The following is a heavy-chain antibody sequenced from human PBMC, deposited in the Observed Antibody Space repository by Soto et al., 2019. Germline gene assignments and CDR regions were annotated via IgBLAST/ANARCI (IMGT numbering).Heavy chain of an antibody. J-gene: IGHJ4*02. Sequence: SETLSLTCTVSNGSLSSNYWSWIRQSPGKGLEWIGNIYYSGSTNYNPSLKSRVAMSVDTSKNQFTLKLSSVTAADTGVYFCARSFMVPVDCFDYWGQVTPVTVSS. V-gene: IGHV4-59*01. CDR2: IYYSGST. CDR3: ARSFMVPVDCFDY. CDR1: NGSLSSNY. D-gene: IGHD3-10*01.